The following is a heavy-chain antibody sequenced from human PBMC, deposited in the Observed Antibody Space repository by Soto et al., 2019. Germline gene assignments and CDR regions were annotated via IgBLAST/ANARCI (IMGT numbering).Heavy chain of an antibody. CDR1: GGSISSGGYY. CDR2: IYYSGST. CDR3: ASSSGVVVVTAPFDP. Sequence: TLSLTCTVSGGSISSGGYYWSWIRQHPGKGLEWIGYIYYSGSTYYNPSLKSRVTISVDTSKNQFSLKLSSVTAAETAVYYCASSSGVVVVTAPFDPWGQGTLVTVSS. J-gene: IGHJ5*02. V-gene: IGHV4-31*03. D-gene: IGHD2-21*02.